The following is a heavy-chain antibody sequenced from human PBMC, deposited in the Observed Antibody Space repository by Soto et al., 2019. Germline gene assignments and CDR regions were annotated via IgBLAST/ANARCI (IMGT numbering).Heavy chain of an antibody. D-gene: IGHD5-12*01. CDR3: ARDLGDGYHFDS. Sequence: TETLSLTCSVSGGSISSCYLCWIPQPPGKGLECIAYLYYTGSTNYNPSFKSRVTISLDTSTNQSSLKLSSVTAADTAVYYCARDLGDGYHFDSWGQGTLVTVSS. J-gene: IGHJ4*02. CDR1: GGSISSCY. V-gene: IGHV4-59*01. CDR2: LYYTGST.